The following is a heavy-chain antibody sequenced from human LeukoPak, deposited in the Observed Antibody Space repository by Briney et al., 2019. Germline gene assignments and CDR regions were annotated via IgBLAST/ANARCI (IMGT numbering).Heavy chain of an antibody. V-gene: IGHV4-59*08. J-gene: IGHJ3*02. D-gene: IGHD6-19*01. CDR1: GGSISSYY. Sequence: SETLSLTCTVSGGSISSYYWSWIRQPPGKGLEWSGYIYYSGSTNYNPSLKSRVTISVDTSKNQFSLKLSSVTAADTAVYYCARRSPAGWTPDDAFDIWGQGTMVTVSS. CDR3: ARRSPAGWTPDDAFDI. CDR2: IYYSGST.